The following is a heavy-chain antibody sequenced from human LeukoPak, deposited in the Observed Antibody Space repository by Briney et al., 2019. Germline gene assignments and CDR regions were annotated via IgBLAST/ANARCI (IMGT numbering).Heavy chain of an antibody. V-gene: IGHV3-7*01. Sequence: PGGSLRLSCAASEFIFSNYWMSWVRQAPGKGLERVAHTNQDGSKSYYVDSVRGRFTISRDNAKISLYLQMNSLRAEDTAVYYCATTVAGYPDDYLDYWGQGTLVTVSS. CDR3: ATTVAGYPDDYLDY. CDR1: EFIFSNYW. D-gene: IGHD6-19*01. J-gene: IGHJ4*02. CDR2: TNQDGSKS.